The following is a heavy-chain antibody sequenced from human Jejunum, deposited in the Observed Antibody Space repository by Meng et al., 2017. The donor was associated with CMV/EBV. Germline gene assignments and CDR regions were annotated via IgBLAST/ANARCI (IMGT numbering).Heavy chain of an antibody. CDR1: YPFFSYG. Sequence: YPFFSYGINWVRQAPGQGLEWMGWISGYNGNTNYAQKFQDRLTMTTDTSTSTAYMDLRSLRSDDTAVYYCTRGAGNSWYRSLFDYWGQGTLVTVSS. CDR2: ISGYNGNT. J-gene: IGHJ4*02. D-gene: IGHD6-13*01. V-gene: IGHV1-18*01. CDR3: TRGAGNSWYRSLFDY.